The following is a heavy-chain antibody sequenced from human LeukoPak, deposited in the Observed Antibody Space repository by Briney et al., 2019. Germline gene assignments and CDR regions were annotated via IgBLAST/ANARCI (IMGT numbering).Heavy chain of an antibody. CDR2: ISSSGSTI. D-gene: IGHD3-3*01. J-gene: IGHJ4*02. V-gene: IGHV3-11*01. Sequence: GGSLRLSCAAAGFTFSAYYMSWIRQAPGKGLEWVSYISSSGSTIYYADSVKGRFTISRDNAKNSLYLQMNSLRAEDTAVYYCAAAYYDFWSGYYNPDYWGQGTLVTVSS. CDR1: GFTFSAYY. CDR3: AAAYYDFWSGYYNPDY.